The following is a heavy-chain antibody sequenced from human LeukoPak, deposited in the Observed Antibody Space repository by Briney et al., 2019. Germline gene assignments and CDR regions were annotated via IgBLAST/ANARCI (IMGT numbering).Heavy chain of an antibody. CDR3: ARSSSWPDAAGNNWFDP. Sequence: VASVKVSCKASGYTFTSYGISWVRQAPGQGLEWMGWISAYNGNTNYAQKLQGRVTMTTDTSTSTAYMELRSLRSDDTAVYYCARSSSWPDAAGNNWFDPWGQGTLVTVSS. J-gene: IGHJ5*02. CDR2: ISAYNGNT. V-gene: IGHV1-18*01. D-gene: IGHD6-13*01. CDR1: GYTFTSYG.